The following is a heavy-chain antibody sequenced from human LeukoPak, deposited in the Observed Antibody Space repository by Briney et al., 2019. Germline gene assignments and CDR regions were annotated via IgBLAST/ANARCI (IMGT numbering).Heavy chain of an antibody. CDR3: AGVLGATSPYGMDV. CDR2: ISAYNGNT. CDR1: GYTFTSYG. D-gene: IGHD1-26*01. V-gene: IGHV1-18*01. J-gene: IGHJ6*02. Sequence: ASVKVSCKASGYTFTSYGISWVRQAPGQGLEWMGWISAYNGNTDYAQKLQGRVTMTTDTSTSTAYMELRSLRSDDTAVYYCAGVLGATSPYGMDVWGQGTTVTVSS.